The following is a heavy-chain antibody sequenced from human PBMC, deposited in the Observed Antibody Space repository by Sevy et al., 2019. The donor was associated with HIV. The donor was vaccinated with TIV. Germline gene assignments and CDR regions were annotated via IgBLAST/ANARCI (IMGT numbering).Heavy chain of an antibody. CDR3: ARGGYYYDNAAYYALDS. Sequence: GGSLRLSCAVSGFTINSYAVNWVRQAPGKGLEWVAIIWSDGAYQYHGDSVKGRFTISRDNSKNTLYLQMNNVRVEDTAVYYCARGGYYYDNAAYYALDSWGQGTLVTVSS. CDR1: GFTINSYA. J-gene: IGHJ4*02. V-gene: IGHV3-33*08. CDR2: IWSDGAYQ. D-gene: IGHD3-22*01.